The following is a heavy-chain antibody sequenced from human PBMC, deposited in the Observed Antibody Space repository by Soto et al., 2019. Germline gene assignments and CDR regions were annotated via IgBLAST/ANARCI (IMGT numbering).Heavy chain of an antibody. V-gene: IGHV2-5*02. CDR3: AHIVVAGLGFYFDY. J-gene: IGHJ4*02. D-gene: IGHD6-19*01. CDR1: GFSLSSTRMD. Sequence: QITLKESGPTLVKPTQTLTLTCTFSGFSLSSTRMDVGWIRQPPGKALEWLALIYWDDDKRYSPFLKSRLTITKETHKNHVVLTMSNMDPVDTARYYCAHIVVAGLGFYFDYWGQGTLVTVSS. CDR2: IYWDDDK.